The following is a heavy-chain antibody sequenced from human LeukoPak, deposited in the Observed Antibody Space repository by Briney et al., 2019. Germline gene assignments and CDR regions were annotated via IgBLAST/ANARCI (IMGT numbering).Heavy chain of an antibody. CDR3: ASGSGSYYGAFDI. J-gene: IGHJ3*02. V-gene: IGHV4-39*01. CDR1: GGSISSSSYY. Sequence: PSETLSLTCTCFGGSISSSSYYWGWIRQPPGKGLEWIGSIYYSGSTYYNPSLKSRVTISVDTSKNQFSLKLSSVTAADTAVYYCASGSGSYYGAFDIWGQGTMVTVSS. CDR2: IYYSGST. D-gene: IGHD1-26*01.